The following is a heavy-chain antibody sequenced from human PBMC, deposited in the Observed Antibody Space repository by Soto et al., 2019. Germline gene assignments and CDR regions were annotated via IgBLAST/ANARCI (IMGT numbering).Heavy chain of an antibody. CDR1: GGSISSYY. CDR3: ARGHSSGYNYYYGMDV. D-gene: IGHD3-22*01. V-gene: IGHV4-59*01. Sequence: SETLSLTCTVSGGSISSYYWSWIRQPPGKGLEWIGYIYYSGSTNYNPSLKSRVTISVDTSKNQFSLKLSSVTAADTAVYYCARGHSSGYNYYYGMDVWGQGTTVTVSS. J-gene: IGHJ6*02. CDR2: IYYSGST.